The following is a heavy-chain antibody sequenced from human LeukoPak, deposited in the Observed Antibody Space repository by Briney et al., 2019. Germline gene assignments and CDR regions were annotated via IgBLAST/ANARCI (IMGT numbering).Heavy chain of an antibody. V-gene: IGHV4-4*02. D-gene: IGHD3-10*01. J-gene: IGHJ5*02. Sequence: PSETLSLTCAVSGGSISSSNWWSWVRQPPGKGLEWIGEIYHSGSTNYNPSLKSRVTISVDKSKNQFSLKLSSVTAADTAVYYCARAVYYGSGEFDPWGQGTLVTVSS. CDR1: GGSISSSNW. CDR3: ARAVYYGSGEFDP. CDR2: IYHSGST.